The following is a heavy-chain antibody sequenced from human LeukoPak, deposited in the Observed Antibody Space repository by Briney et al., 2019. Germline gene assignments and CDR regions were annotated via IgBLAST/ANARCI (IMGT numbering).Heavy chain of an antibody. Sequence: ASVKVSCKASGYTFIRYYMHWVRQAPGQGLEWMGIINPSGGSTSYAQKFQGRVTMTRDTSTSTVYMELSSLRSEDTAVYYCARDPKPVVGATWWWFDPWGQGTLVTVSS. V-gene: IGHV1-46*01. D-gene: IGHD1-26*01. CDR2: INPSGGST. J-gene: IGHJ5*02. CDR1: GYTFIRYY. CDR3: ARDPKPVVGATWWWFDP.